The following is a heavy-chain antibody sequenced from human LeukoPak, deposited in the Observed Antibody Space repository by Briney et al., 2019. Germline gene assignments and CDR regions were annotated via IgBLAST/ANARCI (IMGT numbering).Heavy chain of an antibody. V-gene: IGHV1-69*04. CDR2: VIPIFGIT. CDR3: ARDFLTAVRTPQAFDI. Sequence: GASVKDSCKTSGGTFISHGISWVRLAPGQGLEWMGTVIPIFGITNYAQNFQDRVTMTTDTSTSTAYMELRSLRSDDTAVYYCARDFLTAVRTPQAFDIWGQGTMVTVSS. D-gene: IGHD2/OR15-2a*01. J-gene: IGHJ3*02. CDR1: GGTFISHG.